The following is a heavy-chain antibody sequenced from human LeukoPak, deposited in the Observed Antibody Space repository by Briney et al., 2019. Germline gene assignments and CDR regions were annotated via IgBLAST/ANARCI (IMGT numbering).Heavy chain of an antibody. CDR1: GGSISSGPYY. CDR3: ARGTVGWLQLLGWRVNAFDI. D-gene: IGHD5-24*01. J-gene: IGHJ3*02. CDR2: IYYSGST. V-gene: IGHV4-61*01. Sequence: SQTLSLTCTVSGGSISSGPYYWSWIRQPPGKGLEWIGYIYYSGSTNYNPSLKSRVTISVDTSKNQFSLKLSSVTAADTAVYYCARGTVGWLQLLGWRVNAFDIWGQGTMVTVSS.